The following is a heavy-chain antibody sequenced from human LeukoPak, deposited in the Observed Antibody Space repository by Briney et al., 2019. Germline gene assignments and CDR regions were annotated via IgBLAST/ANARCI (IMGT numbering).Heavy chain of an antibody. CDR1: GGSFSGYY. CDR3: ARGCGYRYGPHAFDI. Sequence: SETLSLTCAVYGGSFSGYYWSWIRQPPGKGLEWIGEINHSGSTNYNPSLKSRVTISVDTSKNQFSLKLSSVTAADTAVYYCARGCGYRYGPHAFDIWGQGTMVTVSS. V-gene: IGHV4-34*01. CDR2: INHSGST. J-gene: IGHJ3*02. D-gene: IGHD5-18*01.